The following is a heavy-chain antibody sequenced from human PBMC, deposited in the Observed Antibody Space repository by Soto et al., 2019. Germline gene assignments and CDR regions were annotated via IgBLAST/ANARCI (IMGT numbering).Heavy chain of an antibody. J-gene: IGHJ4*02. CDR3: EKRGTLDLFYPGNYFDY. CDR2: IGGGGDTT. CDR1: GFTFSSYA. Sequence: GGSLRLSCAASGFTFSSYAMNWVRQAPGKGLEWVSLIGGGGDTTYYADSVKGRFSVSRDFSKNTLYLQMNSLRVEDTAVYFCEKRGTLDLFYPGNYFDYWGRGTLVTVSS. D-gene: IGHD3-10*01. V-gene: IGHV3-23*01.